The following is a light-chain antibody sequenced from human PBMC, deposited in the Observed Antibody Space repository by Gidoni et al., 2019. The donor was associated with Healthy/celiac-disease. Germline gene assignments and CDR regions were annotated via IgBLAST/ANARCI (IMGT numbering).Light chain of an antibody. CDR3: QQRSNWPGLT. CDR1: PSVSSN. J-gene: IGKJ4*01. V-gene: IGKV3-11*01. CDR2: DAS. Sequence: EIVLTQSPATLSLSPGERATLSCRASPSVSSNLAWYQQKPGQAPRLLIYDASNRATGIPARFSGSGSGTDFTLTISSLEPEDFAVYYCQQRSNWPGLTFGGGTKVEIK.